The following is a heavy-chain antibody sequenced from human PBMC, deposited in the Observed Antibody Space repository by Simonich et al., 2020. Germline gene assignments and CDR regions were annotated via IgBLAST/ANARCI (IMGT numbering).Heavy chain of an antibody. CDR1: GGSFSGYY. D-gene: IGHD6-13*01. V-gene: IGHV4-34*01. CDR2: IKHSGST. CDR3: ARGLRVAAAGTAFQH. Sequence: QVQLQQWGAGLLKPSETLSLTCAVYGGSFSGYYWSWIRQPPGKGLEWIGEIKHSGSTNSNPSLKSRVTISVDASKNQFSLKLSSVTAADTAVYYCARGLRVAAAGTAFQHWGQGTLVTVSS. J-gene: IGHJ1*01.